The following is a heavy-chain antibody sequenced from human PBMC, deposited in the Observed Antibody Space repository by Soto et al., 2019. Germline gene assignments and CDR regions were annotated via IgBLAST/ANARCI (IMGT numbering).Heavy chain of an antibody. CDR2: ISYDGSNK. V-gene: IGHV3-30*18. Sequence: PGGSLRLSCAASGFTFSSYGMHWVRQAPGKGLEWVAVISYDGSNKYYADSVKGRFTISRDNSKNTLYLQMNSLRAEDTAVYYCAKDYTGYSSGRYYFADWGQGTLVPVSS. D-gene: IGHD6-25*01. CDR1: GFTFSSYG. CDR3: AKDYTGYSSGRYYFAD. J-gene: IGHJ4*02.